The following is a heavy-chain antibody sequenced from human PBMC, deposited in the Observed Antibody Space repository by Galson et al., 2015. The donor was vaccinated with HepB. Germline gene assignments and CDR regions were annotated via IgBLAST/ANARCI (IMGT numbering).Heavy chain of an antibody. D-gene: IGHD4-23*01. CDR2: IRTKAYRGTT. CDR3: SPLGVATLVY. J-gene: IGHJ4*02. V-gene: IGHV3-49*03. Sequence: SLRLSCAASGFTFGDYAMSWFRQAPGKGLEWIGFIRTKAYRGTTDYAASVKGRFTISRDDSKSIAYLHMNSLKTEDTAVYYCSPLGVATLVYWGQGTLVTVSS. CDR1: GFTFGDYA.